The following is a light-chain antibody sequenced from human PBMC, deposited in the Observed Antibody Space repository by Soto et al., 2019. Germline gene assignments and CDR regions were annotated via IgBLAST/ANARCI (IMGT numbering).Light chain of an antibody. J-gene: IGKJ3*01. CDR3: QQYNNWPQWT. CDR2: GAS. Sequence: ELVMTQSPATLSVSPGERATLSCRASQSVSSNVAWYQQKPGQAPRLLIYGASTRATGIPARFSGSGTGTEFTLTISSLQAEDVAVYYCQQYNNWPQWTFGPEIKVDIK. V-gene: IGKV3-15*01. CDR1: QSVSSN.